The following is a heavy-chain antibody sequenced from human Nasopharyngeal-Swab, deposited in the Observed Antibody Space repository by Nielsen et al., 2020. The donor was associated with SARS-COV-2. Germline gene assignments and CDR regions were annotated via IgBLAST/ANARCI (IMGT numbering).Heavy chain of an antibody. CDR1: VGSLSAYY. CDR3: ARGGYQLLLRSYYYGMDV. J-gene: IGHJ6*02. V-gene: IGHV4-34*01. CDR2: VDHTGRT. Sequence: SETLSLTCAVHVGSLSAYYWSWVRQPPGKGLEWIGEVDHTGRTNNNPSLQSRVTMSVDTSKNQFSLTLSSVTAADTAVYYCARGGYQLLLRSYYYGMDVWSQGTTVTVSS. D-gene: IGHD2-2*01.